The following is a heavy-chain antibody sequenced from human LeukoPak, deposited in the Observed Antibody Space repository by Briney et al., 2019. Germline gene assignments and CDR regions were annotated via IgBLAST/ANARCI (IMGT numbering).Heavy chain of an antibody. CDR2: ISSSSSYI. D-gene: IGHD6-13*01. CDR1: GFTFSSYS. CDR3: ARVRPSSSWYDRAYYFDY. Sequence: PGGSLRLSCAASGFTFSSYSMNWVRPAPGKGLEWVSSISSSSSYIYYADSVKGRFTISRDNAKNSLYLQMNSLRAEDTAVYYCARVRPSSSWYDRAYYFDYWGQGTLVTVSS. J-gene: IGHJ4*02. V-gene: IGHV3-21*01.